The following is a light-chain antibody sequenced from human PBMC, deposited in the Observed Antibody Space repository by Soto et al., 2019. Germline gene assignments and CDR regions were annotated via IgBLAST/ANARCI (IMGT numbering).Light chain of an antibody. V-gene: IGKV1-39*01. CDR1: QDIRNY. J-gene: IGKJ4*01. CDR2: GAS. CDR3: QQSHSVPLT. Sequence: DLQVTQSPSSLSASVGDRVTITCQASQDIRNYLNWYQQKPGEAPKRLIYGASILQDGVPSRFSGSGSGTDYTLTISGLQTEDFGTYYCQQSHSVPLTCGEGTKVDI.